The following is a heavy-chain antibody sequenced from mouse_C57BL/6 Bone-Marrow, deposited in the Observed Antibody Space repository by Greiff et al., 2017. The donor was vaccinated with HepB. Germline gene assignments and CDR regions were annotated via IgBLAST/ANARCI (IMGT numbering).Heavy chain of an antibody. D-gene: IGHD2-2*01. CDR1: GFTFSSYT. CDR2: ISGGGGNT. J-gene: IGHJ4*01. V-gene: IGHV5-9*01. Sequence: EVKLEESGGGLVKPGGSLKLSCAASGFTFSSYTMSWVRQTPEKRLEWVATISGGGGNTYYPDSVKGRFTISRDNAKNTLYLQMSSLRSEDTALYYCARRGYDRYAMDYWGQGTSVTVSS. CDR3: ARRGYDRYAMDY.